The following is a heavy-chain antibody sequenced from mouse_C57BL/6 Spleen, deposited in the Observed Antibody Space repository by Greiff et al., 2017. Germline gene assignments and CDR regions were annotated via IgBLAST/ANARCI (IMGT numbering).Heavy chain of an antibody. CDR2: IDPSDSYT. D-gene: IGHD2-3*01. V-gene: IGHV1-69*01. CDR1: GYTFTSYW. CDR3: ATLYDGYYGWFAY. J-gene: IGHJ3*01. Sequence: VQLQQPGAELVMPGASVKLSCKASGYTFTSYWMHWVKQRPGQGLEWIGEIDPSDSYTNYNQKFTGKSTLTVDKSSSTAYMQLSSLTSEDSAVYYCATLYDGYYGWFAYWGQGTLVTVSA.